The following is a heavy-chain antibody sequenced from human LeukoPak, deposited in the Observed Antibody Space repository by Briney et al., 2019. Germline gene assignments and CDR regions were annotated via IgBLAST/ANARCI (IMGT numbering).Heavy chain of an antibody. CDR1: GRSISTYY. CDR2: IYYTGNT. Sequence: PWETLSLTCTVSGRSISTYYWSWIRQPPGKGLEWIGYIYYTGNTNYNPSLKSRVTISVDTSKNQFSLKLSSVTAADTAVYYCARVGDGCFDQWGQGTLVTVSS. CDR3: ARVGDGCFDQ. D-gene: IGHD5-24*01. V-gene: IGHV4-59*01. J-gene: IGHJ4*02.